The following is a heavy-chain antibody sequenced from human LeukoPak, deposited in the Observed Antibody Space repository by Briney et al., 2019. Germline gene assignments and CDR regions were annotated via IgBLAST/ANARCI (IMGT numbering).Heavy chain of an antibody. Sequence: PGGSLRLSCVASGFILSPYEMQWLRQAPGKGVEWLSYITPSGSSTYYAGSVKGRFTISRDNAKSSLYLQMNSLRVEDTAVYYCTNHALDYWGQGTLVTVSS. CDR2: ITPSGSST. CDR3: TNHALDY. J-gene: IGHJ4*02. D-gene: IGHD2-2*01. V-gene: IGHV3-48*03. CDR1: GFILSPYE.